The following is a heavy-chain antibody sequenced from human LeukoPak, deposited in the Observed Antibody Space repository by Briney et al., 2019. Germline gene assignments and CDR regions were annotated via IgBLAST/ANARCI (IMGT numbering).Heavy chain of an antibody. CDR2: INQGGST. Sequence: KPSETLSLTCAVEGGAFNDYYWSWVRRSPEKGLEWIAEINQGGSTIYNPSLKNRVTMSIDTTRKHISLQLASLTAADTAVYFCARRGIWIQWNFEYWGQGVLVTVSS. V-gene: IGHV4-34*01. J-gene: IGHJ4*02. CDR3: ARRGIWIQWNFEY. CDR1: GGAFNDYY. D-gene: IGHD5-12*01.